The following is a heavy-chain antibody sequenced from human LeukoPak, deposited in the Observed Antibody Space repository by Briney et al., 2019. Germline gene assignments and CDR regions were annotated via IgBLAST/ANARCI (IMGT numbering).Heavy chain of an antibody. Sequence: GRSLRLSCAASGFSFSSYGMHWVRQPPGKGLEWVAVIWYDESNKYYADSVKGRFTLSRDNSKNTLYLQMNRLRAEYTAVYYCASIYGSGSYWGQGTLVTVSS. V-gene: IGHV3-33*01. CDR1: GFSFSSYG. CDR3: ASIYGSGSY. D-gene: IGHD3-10*01. CDR2: IWYDESNK. J-gene: IGHJ4*02.